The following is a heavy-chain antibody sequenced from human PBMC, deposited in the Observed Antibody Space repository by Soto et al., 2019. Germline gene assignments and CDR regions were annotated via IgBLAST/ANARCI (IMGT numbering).Heavy chain of an antibody. D-gene: IGHD4-17*01. CDR3: ARSSQSTVTTFEY. J-gene: IGHJ4*02. V-gene: IGHV4-31*03. CDR1: GGSISSGGYY. Sequence: SETLSLTRTVSGGSISSGGYYWSWIRQHPGKGLEWIGYIYYSGSTYYNPSLKSRVTISVDTSKNQFSLKLSSVTAADTAVYYCARSSQSTVTTFEYWGQGTLVPVSP. CDR2: IYYSGST.